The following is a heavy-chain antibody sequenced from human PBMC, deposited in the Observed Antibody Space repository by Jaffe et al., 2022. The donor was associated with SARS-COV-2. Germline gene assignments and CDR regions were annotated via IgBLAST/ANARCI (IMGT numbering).Heavy chain of an antibody. D-gene: IGHD4-17*01. CDR2: INHSGST. Sequence: QVQLQQWGAGLLKPSETLSLTCAVYGGSFSGYYWSWIRQPPGKGLEWIGEINHSGSTNYNPSLKSRVTISVDTSKNQFSLKLSSVTAADTAVYYCARGHYGGNGGGWFDPWGQGTLVTVSS. V-gene: IGHV4-34*01. J-gene: IGHJ5*02. CDR3: ARGHYGGNGGGWFDP. CDR1: GGSFSGYY.